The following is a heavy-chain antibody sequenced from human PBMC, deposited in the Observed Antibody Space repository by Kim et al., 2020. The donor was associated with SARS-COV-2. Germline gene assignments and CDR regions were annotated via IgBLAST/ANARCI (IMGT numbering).Heavy chain of an antibody. Sequence: GGSLRLPCAASGFTFSSYAMSWIRQAPGKGLEWVSAISGSGGSTYYADSVKGRFTISRDNSKNTLYLQMNSLRAEDTAVYYCAKEVGYGDYLLGGFDYWGQGTLVTVSS. CDR2: ISGSGGST. V-gene: IGHV3-23*01. J-gene: IGHJ4*02. D-gene: IGHD4-17*01. CDR1: GFTFSSYA. CDR3: AKEVGYGDYLLGGFDY.